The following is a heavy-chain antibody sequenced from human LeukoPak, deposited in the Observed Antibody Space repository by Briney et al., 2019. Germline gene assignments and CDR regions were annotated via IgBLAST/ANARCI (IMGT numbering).Heavy chain of an antibody. D-gene: IGHD6-13*01. V-gene: IGHV1-8*01. CDR3: ARSLGSSWYEERFDP. CDR1: GYTFTSDD. Sequence: GASVKVSCKASGYTFTSDDINWVRQATGQGLEWMGWMNPNSGNTGYAEKFQGRVTMTRNTSISTAYMELSSLRSDDTAVYYCARSLGSSWYEERFDPWGQGTLVTVSS. J-gene: IGHJ5*02. CDR2: MNPNSGNT.